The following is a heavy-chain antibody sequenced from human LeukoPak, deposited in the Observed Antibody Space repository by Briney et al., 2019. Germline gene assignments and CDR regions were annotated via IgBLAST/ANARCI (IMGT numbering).Heavy chain of an antibody. J-gene: IGHJ5*02. CDR3: ARDLGPGVVGTAGMDWFDP. CDR2: IYYSGST. D-gene: IGHD6-13*01. CDR1: GGSLSSYY. Sequence: SQTLSLTCTVSGGSLSSYYWSWNRQPPGKGLEWIGYIYYSGSTNYNPSLKSRVTISVDTSKNQFSLKLSSVTAADTAVYYCARDLGPGVVGTAGMDWFDPWGQGTLVTVSS. V-gene: IGHV4-59*01.